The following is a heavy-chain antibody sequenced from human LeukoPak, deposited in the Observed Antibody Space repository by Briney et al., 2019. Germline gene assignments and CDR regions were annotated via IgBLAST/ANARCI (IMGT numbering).Heavy chain of an antibody. D-gene: IGHD2-15*01. CDR3: AKDLVVVAATRDSYYYYYYMDV. J-gene: IGHJ6*03. V-gene: IGHV3-30*02. CDR2: IRYDGSNK. Sequence: GGSLRLSCAASGFTFSSYWMHWVRQAPGKGLEWVAFIRYDGSNKYYADSVKGRFTISRDNSKNTLYLQMNSLRAEDTAVYYCAKDLVVVAATRDSYYYYYYMDVWGKGTTVTVSS. CDR1: GFTFSSYW.